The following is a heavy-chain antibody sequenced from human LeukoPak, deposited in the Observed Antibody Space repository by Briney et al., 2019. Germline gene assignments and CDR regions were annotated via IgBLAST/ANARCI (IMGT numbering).Heavy chain of an antibody. Sequence: SQTLSLTCAISGDSVSGISVAWNWIRQSPSRGLEWLGRTYYRSKRYYEYAVSVKSRINISPDTFKNQFSLQLTSVTPEDTAVYYCSLARSEYHYGMDVWGQGTTVTVSS. J-gene: IGHJ6*02. CDR2: TYYRSKRYY. CDR3: SLARSEYHYGMDV. V-gene: IGHV6-1*01. CDR1: GDSVSGISVA.